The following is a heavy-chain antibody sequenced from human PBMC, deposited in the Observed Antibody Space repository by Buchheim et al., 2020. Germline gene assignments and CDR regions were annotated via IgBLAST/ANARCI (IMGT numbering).Heavy chain of an antibody. CDR1: GGTFSSYT. J-gene: IGHJ6*02. CDR2: IIPILGIA. D-gene: IGHD2-15*01. Sequence: QVQLVQSGAEVKKPESSVKVSCKASGGTFSSYTISWVRQAPGQGLEWMGRIIPILGIANYAQKFQGRVTITADKSTSTAYMELSSLRSEDTAVYYCARSDCSGGSCYSEVDVWGQGTT. V-gene: IGHV1-69*02. CDR3: ARSDCSGGSCYSEVDV.